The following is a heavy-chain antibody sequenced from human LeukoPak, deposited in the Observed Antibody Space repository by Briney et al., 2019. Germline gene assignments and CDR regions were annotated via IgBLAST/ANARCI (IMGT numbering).Heavy chain of an antibody. J-gene: IGHJ4*02. CDR3: ARDHPRGATGSEAL. CDR1: GGSISSGGYY. D-gene: IGHD3-10*01. CDR2: IYYSGST. V-gene: IGHV4-31*03. Sequence: SETLSLTCTVSGGSISSGGYYWSWIRQHPGKGLEWIGYIYYSGSTYYNPSLKSRVTISVDTSKNQFSLKLSSVTAADTAVYYCARDHPRGATGSEALWGQGTLVTVSS.